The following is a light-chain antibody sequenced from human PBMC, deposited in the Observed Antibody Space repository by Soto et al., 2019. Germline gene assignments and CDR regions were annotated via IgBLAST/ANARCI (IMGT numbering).Light chain of an antibody. J-gene: IGLJ1*01. V-gene: IGLV2-14*01. Sequence: QSVLTQPASVSGSPGQSLTVSCTGTSRDVGGYNHVSWYQQHPGKAPKLLIFEVSNPPSGVSDRFSGSKSGNTASLTISGLQAADAADYYCTSYTTSISVVFGTGTKATVL. CDR3: TSYTTSISVV. CDR1: SRDVGGYNH. CDR2: EVS.